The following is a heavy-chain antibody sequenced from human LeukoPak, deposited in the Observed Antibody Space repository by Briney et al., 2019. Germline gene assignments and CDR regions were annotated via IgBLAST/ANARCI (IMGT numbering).Heavy chain of an antibody. CDR2: MNPNSGNT. CDR1: GYTFTSYD. CDR3: ARVGSSWHYYYYYYMDV. V-gene: IGHV1-8*03. Sequence: ASVKLSCKASGYTFTSYDINWVRQATGQGLEWMGWMNPNSGNTGYAQKFQGRVTITRNTSISTAYMELSSLRSEDTAVYYCARVGSSWHYYYYYYMDVWGKGTTVTVSS. D-gene: IGHD6-13*01. J-gene: IGHJ6*03.